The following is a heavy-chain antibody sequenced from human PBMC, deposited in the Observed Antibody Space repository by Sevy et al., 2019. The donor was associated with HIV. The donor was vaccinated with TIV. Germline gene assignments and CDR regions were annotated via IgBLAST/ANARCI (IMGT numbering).Heavy chain of an antibody. CDR1: GFTFSGSA. CDR3: TRLGSGPPKMATTARALYYFDY. D-gene: IGHD1-1*01. CDR2: VRSKANSYAK. V-gene: IGHV3-73*01. Sequence: AGSLRLSCAASGFTFSGSAMHWVRQASGKGLEWVGRVRSKANSYAKAYAAWVKGRFTISSDDSKTTAYLQMNSLKTEDTAVHYCTRLGSGPPKMATTARALYYFDYWGQGTLVTVSS. J-gene: IGHJ4*02.